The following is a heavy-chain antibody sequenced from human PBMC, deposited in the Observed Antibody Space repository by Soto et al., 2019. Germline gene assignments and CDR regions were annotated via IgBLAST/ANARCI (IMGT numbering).Heavy chain of an antibody. V-gene: IGHV3-23*01. Sequence: VGSLRLSCAASGFTFSSYAMSWVRQAPGKGLEWVSAISGSGGSTYYADSVKGRFTISRDNSKNTLYLQMNSLRAEGTAVYYCAKDFGYSYGYDAFDIWGQGTMVTVSS. CDR2: ISGSGGST. CDR3: AKDFGYSYGYDAFDI. D-gene: IGHD5-18*01. CDR1: GFTFSSYA. J-gene: IGHJ3*02.